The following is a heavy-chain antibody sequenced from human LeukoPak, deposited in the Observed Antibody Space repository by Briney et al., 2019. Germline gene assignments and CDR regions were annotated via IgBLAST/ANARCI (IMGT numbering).Heavy chain of an antibody. V-gene: IGHV1-58*02. Sequence: ASVKVSCKASGFTFTSSAMQWVRQARGQRLEWIGWIVVGSGNTNYAQKFQERVTITRDMSTSTAYMELSSLRSEDTAVYYCARDEARDGYTNYLDYWGQGTLVTVSS. J-gene: IGHJ4*02. CDR1: GFTFTSSA. CDR2: IVVGSGNT. CDR3: ARDEARDGYTNYLDY. D-gene: IGHD5-24*01.